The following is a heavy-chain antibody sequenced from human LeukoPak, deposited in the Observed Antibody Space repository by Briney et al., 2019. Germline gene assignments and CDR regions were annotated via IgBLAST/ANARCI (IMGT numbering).Heavy chain of an antibody. CDR3: ARGGELLALDY. Sequence: ASVKISCKASGYTFTDYYMHWVQQAPGKGLEWMGRVDPEDGETIYAEKFQGRVTITADTSTDTAYMELSSLRSDDTAVYYCARGGELLALDYWGQGTLVTVSS. V-gene: IGHV1-69-2*01. D-gene: IGHD1-26*01. CDR2: VDPEDGET. CDR1: GYTFTDYY. J-gene: IGHJ4*02.